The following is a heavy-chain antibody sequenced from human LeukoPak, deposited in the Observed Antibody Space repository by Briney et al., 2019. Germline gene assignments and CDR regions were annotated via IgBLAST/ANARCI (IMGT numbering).Heavy chain of an antibody. V-gene: IGHV4-34*01. J-gene: IGHJ4*02. Sequence: SETLSLTCAVYGGSFSGYYWSWIHQPPGKGLEWIGEINHSGSTNYNPSLKSRVTISVDTSKNQFSLKLSSVTAADTAVYYCARDVGYSYGYPYYFDYWGQGTLVTVSS. CDR2: INHSGST. D-gene: IGHD5-18*01. CDR3: ARDVGYSYGYPYYFDY. CDR1: GGSFSGYY.